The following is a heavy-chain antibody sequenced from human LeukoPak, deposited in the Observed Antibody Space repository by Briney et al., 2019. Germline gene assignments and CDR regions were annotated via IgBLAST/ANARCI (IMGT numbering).Heavy chain of an antibody. CDR1: GGSFSGYY. CDR2: INHSGST. D-gene: IGHD4-17*01. CDR3: ASFIDYGDDADY. Sequence: SETLSLTCAVYGGSFSGYYWSWIRQPPGKGLEWIGEINHSGSTNYNPSLKSRVTISVDTSKKHFSLKLSSVTAADTAVYYCASFIDYGDDADYWGQGTLVTVSS. J-gene: IGHJ4*02. V-gene: IGHV4-34*01.